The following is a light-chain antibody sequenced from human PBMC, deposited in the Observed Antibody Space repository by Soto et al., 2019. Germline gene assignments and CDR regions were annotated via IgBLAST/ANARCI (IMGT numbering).Light chain of an antibody. J-gene: IGLJ1*01. CDR2: RNN. Sequence: QSVLTQSPSASGTPGQRVTISCSGSASTIGRNYVYWYQQLPGTAPKLLIYRNNQRPSGVPDRFSGSKSGTSASLAISGLRSEDEADYYCAAWDDSLSKVFGTGTKVTVL. CDR1: ASTIGRNY. CDR3: AAWDDSLSKV. V-gene: IGLV1-47*01.